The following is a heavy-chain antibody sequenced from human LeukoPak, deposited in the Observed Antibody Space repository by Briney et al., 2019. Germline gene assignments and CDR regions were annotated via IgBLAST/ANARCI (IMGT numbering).Heavy chain of an antibody. J-gene: IGHJ3*01. V-gene: IGHV4-34*01. CDR3: ASPILWFGELGG. CDR2: INHSGST. CDR1: GGSFSGYY. Sequence: SETLSLTCAVYGGSFSGYYWSWIRQPPGKGLEWIGEINHSGSTNYNPSLKSRVTISVDTSKNQFSLKLSSVTAADTAVYYCASPILWFGELGGWGQGTMVTVSS. D-gene: IGHD3-10*01.